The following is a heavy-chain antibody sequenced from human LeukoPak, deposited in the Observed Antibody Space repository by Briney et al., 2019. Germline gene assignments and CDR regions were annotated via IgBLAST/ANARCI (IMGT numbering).Heavy chain of an antibody. Sequence: GGSLTLSCAASGIAVTGNYISWDRQPPGKGLEWVAFISINTDTFYADSVRGRFTISRDSSKNTLFLQMNSLRDEDSAVYYCAIAQSWDELFDSWGQGTLVTVSS. J-gene: IGHJ4*02. CDR2: ISINTDT. CDR1: GIAVTGNY. CDR3: AIAQSWDELFDS. V-gene: IGHV3-53*01. D-gene: IGHD1-1*01.